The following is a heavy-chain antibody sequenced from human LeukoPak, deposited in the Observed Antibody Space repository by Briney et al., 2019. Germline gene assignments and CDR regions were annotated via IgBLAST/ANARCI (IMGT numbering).Heavy chain of an antibody. CDR3: ARDHLVVPAAYNWFDP. Sequence: SETLSLTCAVSGGSISRSNWWGCVRQPPGTGLEWIGEIYHSGSTNYNPSLKSRVTISVDKSKNQFSLKLSSVTAADTAVYYCARDHLVVPAAYNWFDPWGQGTLVTVSS. CDR1: GGSISRSNW. J-gene: IGHJ5*02. V-gene: IGHV4-4*02. CDR2: IYHSGST. D-gene: IGHD2-2*01.